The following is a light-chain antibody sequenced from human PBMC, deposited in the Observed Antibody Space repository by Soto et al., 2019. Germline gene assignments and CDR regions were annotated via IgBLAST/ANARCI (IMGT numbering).Light chain of an antibody. CDR3: QQSFTTLT. CDR2: SAS. J-gene: IGKJ4*01. Sequence: DIQMTQSPSSLSASVGDRVTITCRASQSISTYVSWYQHRPGKAPKLLIYSASTLQSGVPPRFSGSGSRTDFTLTISSLQPEDFATYYCQQSFTTLTFGGGTKVEIE. CDR1: QSISTY. V-gene: IGKV1-39*01.